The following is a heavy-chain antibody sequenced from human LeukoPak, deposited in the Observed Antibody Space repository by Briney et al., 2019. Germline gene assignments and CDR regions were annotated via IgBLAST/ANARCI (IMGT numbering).Heavy chain of an antibody. D-gene: IGHD6-13*01. V-gene: IGHV3-30-3*01. CDR2: ISYDGSNK. CDR3: VREGGTAGDF. CDR1: GFTFSSYA. Sequence: GGSLRLSCAAAGFTFSSYAIHWVRQAGGEGVEGGAAISYDGSNKYYADSVKGRFTISRDNSKNTLYLQMNSLRGEGTAVYYCVREGGTAGDFWGQGTLVTVSS. J-gene: IGHJ4*02.